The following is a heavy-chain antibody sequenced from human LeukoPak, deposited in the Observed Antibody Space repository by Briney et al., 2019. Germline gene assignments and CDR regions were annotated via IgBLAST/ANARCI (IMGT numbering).Heavy chain of an antibody. D-gene: IGHD1-1*01. CDR1: GYTLSGYY. Sequence: ASVKVSCKASGYTLSGYYIHWVRQAPGQGLEWLGWINPNSGETNYAQKFQGGVTLTRDTSISTFYMEVSRLRSDDTAVYFCARHNWNDVVSALDYWGQGTLVTVSS. V-gene: IGHV1-2*02. CDR3: ARHNWNDVVSALDY. CDR2: INPNSGET. J-gene: IGHJ4*02.